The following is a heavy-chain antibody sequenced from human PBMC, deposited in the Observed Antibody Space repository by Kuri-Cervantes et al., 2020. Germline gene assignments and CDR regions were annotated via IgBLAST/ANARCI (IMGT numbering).Heavy chain of an antibody. D-gene: IGHD3-10*01. CDR1: GGSFSGYY. CDR3: AREVGFGELLNYYYGMDF. Sequence: SETLSLTCAAYGGSFSGYYWSWIRQPPGKGLEWIGEINHSGTNNYNASLKSRVTISADTSKNQFSLKLSTVTAADTAVYYCAREVGFGELLNYYYGMDFWGQGTTVTVSS. J-gene: IGHJ6*02. V-gene: IGHV4-34*01. CDR2: INHSGTN.